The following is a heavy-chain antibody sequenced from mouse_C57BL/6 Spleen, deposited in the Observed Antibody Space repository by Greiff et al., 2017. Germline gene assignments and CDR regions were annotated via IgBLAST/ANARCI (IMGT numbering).Heavy chain of an antibody. V-gene: IGHV5-12*01. D-gene: IGHD4-1*01. CDR2: ISNGGGST. Sequence: EVQRVESGGGLVQPGGSLKLSCAASGFTFSDYYMYWVRQTPEKRLEWVAYISNGGGSTYYPDTVKGRFTISRDNAKNTLYLQMSRLKSEDTAMYYCARLTGTRVFDYWGQGTTLTVSS. CDR1: GFTFSDYY. CDR3: ARLTGTRVFDY. J-gene: IGHJ2*01.